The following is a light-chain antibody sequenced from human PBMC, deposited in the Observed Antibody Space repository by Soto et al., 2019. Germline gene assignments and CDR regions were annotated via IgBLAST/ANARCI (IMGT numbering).Light chain of an antibody. V-gene: IGKV3D-15*01. CDR3: QQYNSWPRT. CDR2: DAS. J-gene: IGKJ1*01. CDR1: QSVGSH. Sequence: MVMTQSPATLSLYPWCGSTLSVRASQSVGSHLAWYQQKPGQAPRLLIHDASSRATGIPARFSGSGSGTEFTLTISSLQSEDFAVYFCQQYNSWPRTFGQGTKVDIK.